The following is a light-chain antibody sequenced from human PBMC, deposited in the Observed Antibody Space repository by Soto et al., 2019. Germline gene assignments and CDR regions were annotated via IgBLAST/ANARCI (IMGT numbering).Light chain of an antibody. Sequence: IQMIPSPFTLSASVGDRVTIPCRASHYISDWLAWYQQKPGKAPNLLIYEASSLRSGVPSRFSGSGSGTVFTLTISSLQPDDFATYYCQQYDTYTGTFGQGAKVDIK. CDR2: EAS. CDR1: HYISDW. J-gene: IGKJ1*01. CDR3: QQYDTYTGT. V-gene: IGKV1-5*03.